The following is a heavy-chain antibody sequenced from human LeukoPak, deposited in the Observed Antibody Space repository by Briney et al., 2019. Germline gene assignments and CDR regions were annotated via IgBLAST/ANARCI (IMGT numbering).Heavy chain of an antibody. Sequence: SETLSLTCTVSGGSISSSSYYWGWLRQPPGKGLEWFGSIYYSGSTYYNPSLKCRVTISVDTSKNQFSLKLSSVTAADTAVYYCARGPGYCSSTSCYGLYMDVWGKGTTVTISS. CDR1: GGSISSSSYY. CDR2: IYYSGST. D-gene: IGHD2-2*01. CDR3: ARGPGYCSSTSCYGLYMDV. V-gene: IGHV4-39*01. J-gene: IGHJ6*03.